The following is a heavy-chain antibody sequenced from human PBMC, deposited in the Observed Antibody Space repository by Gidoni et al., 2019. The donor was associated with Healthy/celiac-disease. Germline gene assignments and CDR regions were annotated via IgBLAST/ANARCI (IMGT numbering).Heavy chain of an antibody. CDR1: GGSISSGGYS. V-gene: IGHV4-30-2*01. CDR3: ARGGYDFWSGYLNWFDP. Sequence: QLQLQESGSGLVKPSQTLSLTCAVSGGSISSGGYSWSWIRQPPGKVLEWIGYIYHSGSTYYNPSLKSRVTISVDRSKNQFSLKLSSVTAADTAVYYCARGGYDFWSGYLNWFDPWGQGTLVTVSS. D-gene: IGHD3-3*01. J-gene: IGHJ5*02. CDR2: IYHSGST.